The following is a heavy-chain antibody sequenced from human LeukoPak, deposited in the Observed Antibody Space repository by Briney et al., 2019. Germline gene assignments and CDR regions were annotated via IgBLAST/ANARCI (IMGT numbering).Heavy chain of an antibody. D-gene: IGHD7-27*01. V-gene: IGHV1-18*01. CDR3: ARGGHWGYNYYYGMDV. CDR2: INAYKGNT. J-gene: IGHJ6*02. Sequence: APVKPSYTPSQSIYSPSVTSTVRRAAGLGGRGWSWINAYKGNTDYAQKLPGRVTLTTDTSTSTAYMGLRSLRSDDTAVYYCARGGHWGYNYYYGMDVWGQGTTVTVSS. CDR1: QSIYSPSV.